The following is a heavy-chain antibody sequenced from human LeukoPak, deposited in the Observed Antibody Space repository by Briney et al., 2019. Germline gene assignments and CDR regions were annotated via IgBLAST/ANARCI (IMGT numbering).Heavy chain of an antibody. CDR3: STDGTPKFEH. J-gene: IGHJ4*02. CDR2: ISSDGRNQ. Sequence: GRSLRLSCAASRFTFNTYGMQWIRRAPGKGLEWVATISSDGRNQHYADSVQGRFTISRDNSKNTLYLQMDNLRTEDTAVYYCSTDGTPKFEHWGQGTLVTVSS. CDR1: RFTFNTYG. V-gene: IGHV3-30*03. D-gene: IGHD1-26*01.